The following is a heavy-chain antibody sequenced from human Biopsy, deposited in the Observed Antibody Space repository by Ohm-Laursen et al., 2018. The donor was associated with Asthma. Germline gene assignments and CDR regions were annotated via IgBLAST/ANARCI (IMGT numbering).Heavy chain of an antibody. J-gene: IGHJ4*02. Sequence: SLRLSCAASGFKFDEYTMHWVRQAPGKGLEWVSGISWNSATISYADSVEGRLTISRDNAKNSVFLHMDSLRPEDTAFYYCAKVRSDWVITESFDYWGQGVLVTVSS. V-gene: IGHV3-9*01. D-gene: IGHD3-22*01. CDR2: ISWNSATI. CDR1: GFKFDEYT. CDR3: AKVRSDWVITESFDY.